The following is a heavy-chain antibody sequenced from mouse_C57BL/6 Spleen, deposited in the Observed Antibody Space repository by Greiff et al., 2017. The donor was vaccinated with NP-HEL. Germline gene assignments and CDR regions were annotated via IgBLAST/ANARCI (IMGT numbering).Heavy chain of an antibody. Sequence: VQLQQSGAELVKPGASVKISCKASGYAFSSYWMNWVKQRPGKGLEWIGQIYPGDGDTNYNGKFKGKATLTADKSSSTAYMQLSSLTSEDSAVYFCARFRGNGEYYFDYWGQGTTLTVSS. CDR2: IYPGDGDT. CDR3: ARFRGNGEYYFDY. CDR1: GYAFSSYW. D-gene: IGHD2-1*01. J-gene: IGHJ2*01. V-gene: IGHV1-80*01.